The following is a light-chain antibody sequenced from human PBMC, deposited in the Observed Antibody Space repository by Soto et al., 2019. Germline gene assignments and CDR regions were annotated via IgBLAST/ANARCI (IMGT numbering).Light chain of an antibody. J-gene: IGLJ2*01. V-gene: IGLV2-14*01. CDR2: EVS. CDR1: SSDVGAYTY. CDR3: SSYTTSNTLV. Sequence: QSALTLPASVSGSPGQSITISCTGTSSDVGAYTYVSWYQQHPGKAPKLMIFEVSDRPSGVSNRFSGSKSGHTASLTISRLQAEHEAHYYSSSYTTSNTLVFGRGTKLTVL.